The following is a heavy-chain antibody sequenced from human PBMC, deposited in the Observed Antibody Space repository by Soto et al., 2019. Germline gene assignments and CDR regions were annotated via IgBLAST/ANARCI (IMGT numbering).Heavy chain of an antibody. J-gene: IGHJ4*02. CDR1: GGSISRSDW. V-gene: IGHV4-4*02. CDR2: IYHSGST. Sequence: PSGTLSLTCAVSGGSISRSDWWSWVRQPPGKGLEWIGEIYHSGSTNYNPSLKSRVTISVDKSKNQFSLKLSSVTAADTAVYYCARAGYLGIAAAGTAYYFDYWGQGTLVTVSS. D-gene: IGHD6-13*01. CDR3: ARAGYLGIAAAGTAYYFDY.